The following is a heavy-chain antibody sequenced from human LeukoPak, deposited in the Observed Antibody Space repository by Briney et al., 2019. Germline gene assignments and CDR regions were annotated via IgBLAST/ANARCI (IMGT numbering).Heavy chain of an antibody. J-gene: IGHJ4*02. V-gene: IGHV5-51*01. CDR2: ILPGDSDT. Sequence: GESLKISFRGSGYTFTNYWIGWVRQMPGKGLEWMGIILPGDSDTRYSPSFQGQVTISADKSISTAYLQWTSLKASDTAMYYCARPRGNYWDYFDYWGQGTLVTVSS. CDR3: ARPRGNYWDYFDY. D-gene: IGHD1-26*01. CDR1: GYTFTNYW.